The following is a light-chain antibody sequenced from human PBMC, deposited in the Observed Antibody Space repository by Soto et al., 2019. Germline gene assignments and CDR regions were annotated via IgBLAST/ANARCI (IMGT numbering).Light chain of an antibody. V-gene: IGKV3-20*01. J-gene: IGKJ1*01. CDR2: AAS. CDR1: QSVTRAY. CDR3: QHYQYFRFSSTWT. Sequence: EIVLTQSPGTLSLSPGERATLSCRASQSVTRAYLAWYQQKPGQAPRLLIYAASSRATGIPDRFSGSGSGTDFTLTITRLEPEDFAVYYCQHYQYFRFSSTWTFGQGTRVEIK.